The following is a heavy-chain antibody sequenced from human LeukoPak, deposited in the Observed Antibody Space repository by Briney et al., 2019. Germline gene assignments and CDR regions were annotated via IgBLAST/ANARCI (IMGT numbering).Heavy chain of an antibody. CDR2: IWYDGSNK. Sequence: GGSLRLSCAASGFTFSSYGMHWVRQAPGKGLEWVAVIWYDGSNKYYADSVKGRFTISRDNSKNTLYLQMNSLRAEDTAVYYCARSGGGYDILTGYYYSPLDYWGQGTLVTVSS. CDR3: ARSGGGYDILTGYYYSPLDY. D-gene: IGHD3-9*01. J-gene: IGHJ4*02. V-gene: IGHV3-33*01. CDR1: GFTFSSYG.